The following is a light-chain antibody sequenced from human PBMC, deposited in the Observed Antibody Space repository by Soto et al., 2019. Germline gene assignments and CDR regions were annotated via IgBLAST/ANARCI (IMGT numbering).Light chain of an antibody. CDR2: GAS. Sequence: EIVLTQSPGTLSLSPGERATLSCRASQSVSSNSLAWYHQKPGQPPRLLMYGASSRATAVPARFTAGGSGTEFTLTISSLQSDDLAVYYCQQYDKWPRTFGQGTKVDIK. CDR3: QQYDKWPRT. V-gene: IGKV3-15*01. CDR1: QSVSSN. J-gene: IGKJ1*01.